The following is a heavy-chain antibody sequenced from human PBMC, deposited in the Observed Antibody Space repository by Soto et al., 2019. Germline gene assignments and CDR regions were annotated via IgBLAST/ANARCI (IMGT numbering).Heavy chain of an antibody. CDR1: GFTFSDYG. Sequence: QVQLVESGGGVVQPGRSLRLSCVGSGFTFSDYGMHWDRQTPGKGLEYVAVVWYDGTNKYYADSVKGRFTISRDNSKNTLYLQMNSLRVEDTAVYYCARGPIVANLDYWGQGTLVTVSS. CDR2: VWYDGTNK. J-gene: IGHJ4*02. CDR3: ARGPIVANLDY. V-gene: IGHV3-33*01. D-gene: IGHD5-12*01.